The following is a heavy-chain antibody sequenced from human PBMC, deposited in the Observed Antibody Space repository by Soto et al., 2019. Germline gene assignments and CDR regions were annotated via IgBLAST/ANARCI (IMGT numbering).Heavy chain of an antibody. D-gene: IGHD3-3*01. CDR1: GGSINSGGYY. Sequence: SETLSLTCTVSGGSINSGGYYWSWIRQHPGKGLEWIGYMYYSGSTQYNPSLKSRVTMSVDTSKNQFSLKLSSVTAADTAVYYCERHPAGSGYYLYFDYWGQGPLVTVSS. CDR2: MYYSGST. V-gene: IGHV4-31*03. CDR3: ERHPAGSGYYLYFDY. J-gene: IGHJ4*02.